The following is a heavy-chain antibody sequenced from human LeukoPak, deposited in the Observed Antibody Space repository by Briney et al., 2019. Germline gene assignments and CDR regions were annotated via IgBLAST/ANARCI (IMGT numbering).Heavy chain of an antibody. CDR2: INYSGST. V-gene: IGHV4-39*07. D-gene: IGHD6-13*01. CDR3: ARVGNSSNWYGWFDP. Sequence: SETLSLTCTVSGGSISSNIKYWGWIRQPPRKGLEWIGTINYSGSTYYNPSLKSRVTISVDTSKNHFSLKLRSLTAADTAVYYCARVGNSSNWYGWFDPWGQGTLVTVSS. CDR1: GGSISSNIKY. J-gene: IGHJ5*02.